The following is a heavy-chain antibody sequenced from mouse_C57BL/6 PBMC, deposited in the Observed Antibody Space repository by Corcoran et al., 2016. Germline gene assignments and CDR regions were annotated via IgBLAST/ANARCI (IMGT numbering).Heavy chain of an antibody. Sequence: QIQLVQSGPELKKPGETVKISCKASGYTFTTYGMSWVKQAPGKGLKWMGWINTYSGVPTYADDFKGRFAFSLETSASTAYLQINNLENEDPATYFCARIYYDYDEFAYWGQGTLVTVSA. CDR3: ARIYYDYDEFAY. V-gene: IGHV9-3*01. CDR2: INTYSGVP. J-gene: IGHJ3*01. D-gene: IGHD2-4*01. CDR1: GYTFTTYG.